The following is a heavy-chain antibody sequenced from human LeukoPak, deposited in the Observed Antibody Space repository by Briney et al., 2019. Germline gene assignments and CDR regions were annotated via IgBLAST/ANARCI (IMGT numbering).Heavy chain of an antibody. Sequence: SETLSLTCTVSGGSNSSGDYYWSWIRQPPGKGLEWIGYIYYSGSTYYNPSLKSRVTISVDTSKDQFSLKLSSVTAADTAVYYCASRDGSGSYYYWGQGTLVTVSS. CDR2: IYYSGST. V-gene: IGHV4-30-4*01. J-gene: IGHJ4*02. CDR3: ASRDGSGSYYY. CDR1: GGSNSSGDYY. D-gene: IGHD3-10*01.